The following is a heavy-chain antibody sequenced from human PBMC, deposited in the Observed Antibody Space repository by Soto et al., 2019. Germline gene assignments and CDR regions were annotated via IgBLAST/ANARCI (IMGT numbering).Heavy chain of an antibody. D-gene: IGHD4-4*01. Sequence: GGSLRLSCAASGFTFSSYAMSWVRQAPGKGLEWVSAISGSGGSTYYADSVKGRFTISRDNSKNTLYLQMNSLRAEDTAVYYCARAGDYSNVYYYYYGMDVWGQGTTVTVSS. V-gene: IGHV3-23*01. CDR2: ISGSGGST. CDR3: ARAGDYSNVYYYYYGMDV. J-gene: IGHJ6*02. CDR1: GFTFSSYA.